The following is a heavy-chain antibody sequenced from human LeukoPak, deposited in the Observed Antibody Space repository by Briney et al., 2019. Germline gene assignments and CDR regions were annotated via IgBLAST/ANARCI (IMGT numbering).Heavy chain of an antibody. V-gene: IGHV1-18*01. CDR2: ISAYNGNT. CDR1: GYTFTSYG. D-gene: IGHD6-19*01. J-gene: IGHJ4*02. CDR3: ARAVEQWLEFDY. Sequence: ASVNVSCTASGYTFTSYGISWVRQAPGQGLEWMGWISAYNGNTNYAQKLQGRVTMTTDTSTSTAYMELRSLRSDDTAVYYCARAVEQWLEFDYWGQGTLVTVSS.